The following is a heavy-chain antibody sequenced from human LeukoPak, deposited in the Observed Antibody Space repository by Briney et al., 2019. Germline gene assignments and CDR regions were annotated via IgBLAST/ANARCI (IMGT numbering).Heavy chain of an antibody. V-gene: IGHV3-21*01. CDR1: GFTFSSYS. CDR3: ARVRYFDWFDY. D-gene: IGHD3-9*01. Sequence: PGGSLRLSCAASGFTFSSYSMNWVRQAPGKGLDWVSSITRSSYIYYADSVKGRFTISRDNAKNSLYLQMNSLRAEDTAVYYCARVRYFDWFDYWGQGTLVTVSS. CDR2: ITRSSYI. J-gene: IGHJ4*02.